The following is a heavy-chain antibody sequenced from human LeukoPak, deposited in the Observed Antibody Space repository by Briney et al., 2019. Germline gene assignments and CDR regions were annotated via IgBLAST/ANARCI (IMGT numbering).Heavy chain of an antibody. V-gene: IGHV5-51*01. CDR2: IYPGDSDT. J-gene: IGHJ4*02. D-gene: IGHD1-1*01. CDR1: GYSLTTYW. Sequence: GESLKISCKCSGYSLTTYWIGWVRQMPGKGLEWMGIIYPGDSDTRYSPSFQGQVTISADKSISAAYLQWSSLKASDTAMYYCARHERSTTGSLLYDNWGQGTLVTVSS. CDR3: ARHERSTTGSLLYDN.